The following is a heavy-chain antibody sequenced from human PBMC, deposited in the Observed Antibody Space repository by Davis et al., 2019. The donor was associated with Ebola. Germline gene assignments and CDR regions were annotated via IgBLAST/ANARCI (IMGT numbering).Heavy chain of an antibody. Sequence: GESLKISCKGSGYSFTNYWTGWVRQMPGKGLEWMGLIYPGDSDTRYSPSFQGQVTISVDRSISTTYLQWSSLRASDTAMYYCARVRYDFWNGYSYYYYGLDVWGQGTTVTVSS. D-gene: IGHD3-3*01. J-gene: IGHJ6*02. CDR3: ARVRYDFWNGYSYYYYGLDV. V-gene: IGHV5-51*01. CDR2: IYPGDSDT. CDR1: GYSFTNYW.